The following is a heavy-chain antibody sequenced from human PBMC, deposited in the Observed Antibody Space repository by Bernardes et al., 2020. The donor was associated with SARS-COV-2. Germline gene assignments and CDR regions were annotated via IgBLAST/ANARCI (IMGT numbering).Heavy chain of an antibody. CDR1: GGSIRSSNYY. CDR2: IYSSGSS. J-gene: IGHJ6*01. CDR3: AGSSFGIDCYIGGLRSWDYGMDV. Sequence: SETLSLTCTVSGGSIRSSNYYWGWIRQPPGKGLEWIGSIYSSGSSYYNPSLQSRVRESIDTSRNQFSLRLSFVTAADTAVYYCAGSSFGIDCYIGGLRSWDYGMDVWGQGTTVPGPS. D-gene: IGHD2-21*02. V-gene: IGHV4-39*01.